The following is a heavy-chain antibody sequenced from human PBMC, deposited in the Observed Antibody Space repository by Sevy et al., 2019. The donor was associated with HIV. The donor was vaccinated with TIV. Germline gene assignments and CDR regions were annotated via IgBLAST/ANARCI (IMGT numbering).Heavy chain of an antibody. CDR3: ARDQDGSGNFWAFDI. D-gene: IGHD3-10*01. CDR2: ISPIFGTA. V-gene: IGHV1-69*13. J-gene: IGHJ3*02. Sequence: ASVKVSCKASGGTFSSYAISWVRQAPGQGLEWMGGISPIFGTANYAQKFQGRVTITADESTSTAYMELSSLRSEDTAVYYCARDQDGSGNFWAFDIWGQGTMVTVSS. CDR1: GGTFSSYA.